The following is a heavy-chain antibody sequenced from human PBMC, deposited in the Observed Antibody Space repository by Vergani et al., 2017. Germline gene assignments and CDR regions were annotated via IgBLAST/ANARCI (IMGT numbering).Heavy chain of an antibody. J-gene: IGHJ3*02. CDR1: GFTFSSYS. CDR2: ISSSSRSI. D-gene: IGHD3-10*01. CDR3: AGDGSHYYDSESFGTHAFDT. Sequence: EVQVVESGGGLVKPGGSLRLSCAASGFTFSSYSMNWVRQAPGKGLEWVSSISSSSRSIYYADSMKGLFTVSIDNARNSLYLQMNSQRAEDTAVYYCAGDGSHYYDSESFGTHAFDTWGQGTMVTVSS. V-gene: IGHV3-21*01.